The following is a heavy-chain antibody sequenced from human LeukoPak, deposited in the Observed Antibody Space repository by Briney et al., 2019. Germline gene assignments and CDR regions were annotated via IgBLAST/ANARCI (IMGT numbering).Heavy chain of an antibody. CDR2: IYYSGST. V-gene: IGHV4-30-4*01. CDR3: ARETLTTSRWFDP. Sequence: SETLSLTCTVSAGSVSNGNYYWSWLRQPPGKGLEWIGYIYYSGSTYYNPSLKSRVTISVDTSKNQFSLKLSSVTAADTVVYYCARETLTTSRWFDPWGQGTLVTVSS. D-gene: IGHD4-17*01. J-gene: IGHJ5*02. CDR1: AGSVSNGNYY.